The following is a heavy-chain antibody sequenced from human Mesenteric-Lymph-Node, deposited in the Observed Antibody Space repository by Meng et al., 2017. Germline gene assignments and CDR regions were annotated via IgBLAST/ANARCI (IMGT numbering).Heavy chain of an antibody. CDR1: GYSFTNYW. V-gene: IGHV5-51*01. CDR3: ARQISTSYYYYDY. Sequence: GESLKISCQGSGYSFTNYWIGWVRQTPGKGLEWMGIVYPGDSDTRYSPSFQGQVTISADKSTSVAYLQWSSLKASDTAMYYCARQISTSYYYYDYWGHGTLVTGYS. D-gene: IGHD3-16*01. CDR2: VYPGDSDT. J-gene: IGHJ4*01.